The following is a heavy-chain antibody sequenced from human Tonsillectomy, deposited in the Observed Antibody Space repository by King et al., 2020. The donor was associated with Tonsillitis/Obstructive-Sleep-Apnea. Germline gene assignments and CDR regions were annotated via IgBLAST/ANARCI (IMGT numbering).Heavy chain of an antibody. Sequence: VQLVESGGGLEQPGRSLRLSCAASGFTFDDYAMHWVRQAPGKGLEWVSGISWNSGRIGYADSVKGRFTISRDNAKNSLYLQMNSLRTEDTALYYCAKDFQVQRVGRTLGYWGQGTLVTVSS. J-gene: IGHJ4*02. CDR2: ISWNSGRI. D-gene: IGHD6-6*01. V-gene: IGHV3-9*01. CDR3: AKDFQVQRVGRTLGY. CDR1: GFTFDDYA.